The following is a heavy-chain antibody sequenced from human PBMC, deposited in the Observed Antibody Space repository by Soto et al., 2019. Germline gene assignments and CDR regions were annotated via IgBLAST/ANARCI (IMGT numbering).Heavy chain of an antibody. CDR1: GYTFTSYG. Sequence: GASVKVSCKASGYTFTSYGISWVRQAPGQGLEWMGIINPSGGSTSYAQKFQGRVTMTRDTSTSTVYMELSSLRSEDTAVYYCAREERVVAAAGILSYYYYYGMDVWGQGTTVTVSS. D-gene: IGHD6-13*01. V-gene: IGHV1-46*01. J-gene: IGHJ6*02. CDR3: AREERVVAAAGILSYYYYYGMDV. CDR2: INPSGGST.